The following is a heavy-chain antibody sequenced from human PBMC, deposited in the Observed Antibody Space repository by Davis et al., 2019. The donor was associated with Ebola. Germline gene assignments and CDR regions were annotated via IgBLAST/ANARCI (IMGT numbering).Heavy chain of an antibody. CDR2: ISYDGSNK. J-gene: IGHJ5*02. CDR3: ARPHTLGYCSGGSCYTWFDP. Sequence: GGSLRLSCAASGFTFSSYGMHWVRQAPGKGLEWVAVISYDGSNKYYADSVKGRFTISRDNSKNTLYLQMNSLRAEDTAVYYCARPHTLGYCSGGSCYTWFDPWGQGTLVTVSS. D-gene: IGHD2-15*01. CDR1: GFTFSSYG. V-gene: IGHV3-30*03.